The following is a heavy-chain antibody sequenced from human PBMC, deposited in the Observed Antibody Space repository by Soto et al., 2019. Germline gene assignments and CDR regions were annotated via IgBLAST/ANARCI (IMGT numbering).Heavy chain of an antibody. V-gene: IGHV3-23*01. CDR3: AKIVVVIRLLEP. J-gene: IGHJ5*02. D-gene: IGHD2-21*01. CDR1: GFTFSSYA. Sequence: EVQLLESGGGLVQPGGSLRLSCAASGFTFSSYAMSWVRQAPGKGLEWVSAISGSGGSTYYADSVKGRFTISRDNSKNKLYLQMNSLRAEDTAVYYCAKIVVVIRLLEPWGQGTLVTVSS. CDR2: ISGSGGST.